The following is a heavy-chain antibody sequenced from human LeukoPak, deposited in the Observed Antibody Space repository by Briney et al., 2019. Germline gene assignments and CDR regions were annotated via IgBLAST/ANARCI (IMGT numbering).Heavy chain of an antibody. CDR3: ARDPSGSYYPRVSGALDI. CDR2: ISSSGSTI. J-gene: IGHJ3*02. D-gene: IGHD1-26*01. Sequence: GGSLRLSCAASGFTFSDYYMSWIRQAPGKGLEWVSYISSSGSTIYYADSVKGRFTISRDNAKNSLYLQMDSLRAEDTAVYYCARDPSGSYYPRVSGALDIWGQGTMVTVSS. CDR1: GFTFSDYY. V-gene: IGHV3-11*04.